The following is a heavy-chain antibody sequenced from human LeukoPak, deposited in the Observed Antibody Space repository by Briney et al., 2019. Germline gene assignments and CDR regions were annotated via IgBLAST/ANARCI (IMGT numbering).Heavy chain of an antibody. Sequence: ETGGSLRLSCAASGFTFSSYGMHWVRQAPGKGLEWVAVIWYDGSNKYYADSVKGRFTISRDNSKNTLYLQMNSLRAEDTAVYYCAREGGDIVVVPAATPFDYWGQGTLVTVSS. CDR3: AREGGDIVVVPAATPFDY. J-gene: IGHJ4*02. V-gene: IGHV3-33*01. CDR1: GFTFSSYG. D-gene: IGHD2-2*01. CDR2: IWYDGSNK.